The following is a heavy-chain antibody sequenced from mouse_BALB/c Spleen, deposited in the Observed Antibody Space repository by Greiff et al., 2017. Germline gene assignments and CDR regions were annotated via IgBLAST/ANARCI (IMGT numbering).Heavy chain of an antibody. D-gene: IGHD1-1*01. V-gene: IGHV5-9-4*01. J-gene: IGHJ1*01. CDR3: ARYYYGSSHWYLDV. CDR2: ISSGGSYT. Sequence: EVQLVESGGGLVKPGGSLTLSCAASGFTFSSYAMSWVRQSPEKRLEWVVEISSGGSYTYYPDTVTGRFTITSDNAKNTMYLEMSSLRSEDTAMYYYARYYYGSSHWYLDVWGAGTTVTVSS. CDR1: GFTFSSYA.